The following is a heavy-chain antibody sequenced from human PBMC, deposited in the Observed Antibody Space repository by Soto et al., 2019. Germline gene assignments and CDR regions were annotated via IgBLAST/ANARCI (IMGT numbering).Heavy chain of an antibody. CDR2: IKSKTDGGTT. V-gene: IGHV3-15*01. J-gene: IGHJ4*02. CDR1: GFTFSNAW. D-gene: IGHD1-20*01. CDR3: ATKRTGITTFGPDY. Sequence: GGSLRLSCAASGFTFSNAWMSWVRQAPGKGLEWVGRIKSKTDGGTTDYAAAVEGRFTISREDSKNTVYLQIDGLKTDDTAVYYSATKRTGITTFGPDYWGQGTLVTVSS.